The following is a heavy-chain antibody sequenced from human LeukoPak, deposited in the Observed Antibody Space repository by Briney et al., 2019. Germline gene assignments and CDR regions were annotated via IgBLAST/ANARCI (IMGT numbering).Heavy chain of an antibody. V-gene: IGHV3-30*02. CDR2: VRYDGIDK. Sequence: GSLRLSRAASGVTFATYGMHWVRQAPGKGLEWVAFVRYDGIDKYYGDSVKGRFTISRDNSKNTLYLQMNSLRVEDTAVYFCAKVLPLTFYYMDVWGQGTTVTVS. J-gene: IGHJ6*03. CDR1: GVTFATYG. CDR3: AKVLPLTFYYMDV.